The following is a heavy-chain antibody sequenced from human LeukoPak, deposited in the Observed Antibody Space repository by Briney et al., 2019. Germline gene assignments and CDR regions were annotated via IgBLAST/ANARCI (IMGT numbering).Heavy chain of an antibody. CDR2: IKSKPDGGTT. J-gene: IGHJ4*02. D-gene: IGHD1-26*01. CDR1: GFTFSNAC. V-gene: IGHV3-15*01. Sequence: PGRSLRLSCAASGFTFSNACMSWVRQAPGKGLEWVGRIKSKPDGGTTDYAAPVKGRFTISRDDSKNTLYLQMNSLKTEDTAVYYCTTSLGGYWGQGTLVTVSS. CDR3: TTSLGGY.